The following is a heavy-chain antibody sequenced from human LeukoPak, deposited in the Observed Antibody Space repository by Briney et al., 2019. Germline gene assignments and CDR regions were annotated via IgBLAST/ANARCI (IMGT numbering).Heavy chain of an antibody. CDR3: ASRNLVGAFDY. Sequence: SGGSLRLSCAASGFTFRNSAMHWVRQAPGKGLEYVSGISSNGGSTYYANSVKGRFTISRDNSKNTLYLQMGSLRAEDMAVYYCASRNLVGAFDYWGQGTLVTVSS. J-gene: IGHJ4*02. CDR1: GFTFRNSA. CDR2: ISSNGGST. V-gene: IGHV3-64*01. D-gene: IGHD1-26*01.